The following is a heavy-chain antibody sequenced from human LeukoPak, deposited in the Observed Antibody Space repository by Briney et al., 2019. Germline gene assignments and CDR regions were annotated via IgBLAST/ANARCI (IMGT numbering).Heavy chain of an antibody. CDR3: ARDTEMVFDAFDI. J-gene: IGHJ3*02. CDR1: GSTFRHYA. V-gene: IGHV3-30*04. D-gene: IGHD5-18*01. Sequence: GGSLRLSCAASGSTFRHYAMHWVRQAPGKGLEWVSFISYDGSNNYSADSVRGRFTISRDNSKNTLYLQMNSLRAEDTAVYYCARDTEMVFDAFDIWGQGTMVTVSS. CDR2: ISYDGSNN.